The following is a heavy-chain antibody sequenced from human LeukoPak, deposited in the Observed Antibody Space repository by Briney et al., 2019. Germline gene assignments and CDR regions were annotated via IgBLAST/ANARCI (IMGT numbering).Heavy chain of an antibody. V-gene: IGHV3-7*01. CDR2: IKQDGSEK. CDR3: ARDSRIVVVPAAILPYNWFDP. Sequence: GGSLRLSCAASGFTFSSYWISWVRQAPGKGLEWVANIKQDGSEKYYVDSVKGRFTISRDNAKNSLYLQMNSLRAEDTAVYYCARDSRIVVVPAAILPYNWFDPWGQGTLVTVSS. D-gene: IGHD2-2*01. J-gene: IGHJ5*02. CDR1: GFTFSSYW.